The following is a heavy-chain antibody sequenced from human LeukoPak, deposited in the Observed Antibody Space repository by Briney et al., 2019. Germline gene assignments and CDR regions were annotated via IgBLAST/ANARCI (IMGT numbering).Heavy chain of an antibody. Sequence: GGSLRLSCAASGFTVSSNYMSWVRQAPGKGLEWVSVIYSGGSTYYADSVKGRFTISRDSSKNTLYLQMNSLRAEDTAVYYCARDSLGMSTLDSWGQGTLVTVSS. CDR2: IYSGGST. CDR1: GFTVSSNY. J-gene: IGHJ4*02. D-gene: IGHD5/OR15-5a*01. CDR3: ARDSLGMSTLDS. V-gene: IGHV3-53*01.